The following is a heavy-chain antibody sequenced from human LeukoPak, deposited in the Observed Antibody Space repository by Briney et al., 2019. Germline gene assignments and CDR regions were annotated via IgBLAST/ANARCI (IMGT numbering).Heavy chain of an antibody. D-gene: IGHD2-15*01. CDR3: ARDPALYCTGGSCREYYFDY. CDR1: GCTFSNYA. CDR2: ISYDGRNK. V-gene: IGHV3-30*04. J-gene: IGHJ4*02. Sequence: PGRSLRLSCAVSGCTFSNYAMHWVRQAPGKGLECVALISYDGRNKYYADSVKGRFTVSRDNAKSTLYLQMNSLRGEDTAVYYCARDPALYCTGGSCREYYFDYWGQGALVTVSS.